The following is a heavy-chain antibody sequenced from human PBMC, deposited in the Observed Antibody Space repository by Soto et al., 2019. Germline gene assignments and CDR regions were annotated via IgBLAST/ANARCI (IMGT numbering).Heavy chain of an antibody. CDR3: AQDQSSSSPPLQY. Sequence: QVQLVESGGGVVQPGRSLRLSCAASGFTFSSDGMHWVRQDPGQGLEWVAVISYDGSNKYDADSVKGRCTISRDNSKNTQYLQMNSLRAEVTAVYYCAQDQSSSSPPLQYWGQGTLVTVSS. V-gene: IGHV3-30*18. D-gene: IGHD6-6*01. J-gene: IGHJ4*02. CDR2: ISYDGSNK. CDR1: GFTFSSDG.